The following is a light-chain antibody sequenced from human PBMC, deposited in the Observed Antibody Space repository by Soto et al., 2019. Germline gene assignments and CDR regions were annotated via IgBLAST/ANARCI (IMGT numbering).Light chain of an antibody. Sequence: QSALTQPASVSGSPGQSITISCTGTSSDVGGYDFVSWYRQYPGQAPTILIYEVTHRPSGVPDRFSGSKSGNTASLTISGLQADDEADYYCSSYTITSSPVFGPGTKVTVL. V-gene: IGLV2-14*01. CDR1: SSDVGGYDF. CDR2: EVT. J-gene: IGLJ1*01. CDR3: SSYTITSSPV.